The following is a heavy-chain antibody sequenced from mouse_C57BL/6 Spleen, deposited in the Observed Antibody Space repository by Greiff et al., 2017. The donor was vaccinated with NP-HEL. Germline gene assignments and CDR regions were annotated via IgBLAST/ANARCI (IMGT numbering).Heavy chain of an antibody. CDR3: AGTAQATRGFAY. J-gene: IGHJ3*01. CDR2: IYPGDGDT. V-gene: IGHV1-82*01. CDR1: GYAFSSSW. Sequence: QVQLKESGPELVKPGASVKISCKASGYAFSSSWMNWVKQRPGKGLEWIGRIYPGDGDTNYNGKFKGKATLTADKSSSTAYMQLSSLTSEDSAVYFGAGTAQATRGFAYWGQGTLVTVSA. D-gene: IGHD3-2*02.